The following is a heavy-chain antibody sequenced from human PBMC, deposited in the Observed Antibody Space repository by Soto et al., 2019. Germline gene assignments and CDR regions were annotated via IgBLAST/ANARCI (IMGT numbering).Heavy chain of an antibody. CDR3: ARSSSWNNWFDP. CDR1: GYSFTSYW. CDR2: IYPGDSDT. J-gene: IGHJ5*02. Sequence: HGESLKISRKGSGYSFTSYWIGWVRQMPGKGLEWMGIIYPGDSDTRYSLSFQGQVTSSADKSISTAYLQWSSLKASDTAMYYCARSSSWNNWFDPWGQGTLVTVSS. D-gene: IGHD6-13*01. V-gene: IGHV5-51*01.